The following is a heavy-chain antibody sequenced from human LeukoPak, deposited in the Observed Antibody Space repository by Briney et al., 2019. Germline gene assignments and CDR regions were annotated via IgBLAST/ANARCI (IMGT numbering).Heavy chain of an antibody. D-gene: IGHD6-13*01. CDR2: IYYSGST. CDR1: GGAISSSSYN. Sequence: SETLSLTCTVSGGAISSSSYNWGWIRQPPGKGLEWIGSIYYSGSTHHNPSLKSRVTISVDTSKNQFSLKLSSVTAADTAVYYCASGGGIAAAAPFDYWGQGTLVTVSS. J-gene: IGHJ4*02. V-gene: IGHV4-39*07. CDR3: ASGGGIAAAAPFDY.